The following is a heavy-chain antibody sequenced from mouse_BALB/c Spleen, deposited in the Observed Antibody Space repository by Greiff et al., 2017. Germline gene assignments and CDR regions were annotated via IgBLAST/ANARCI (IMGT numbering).Heavy chain of an antibody. Sequence: EVKLMESGPGLVKPSQSLSLTCTVTGYSITSDYAWNWIRQFPGNKLEWMGYISYSGSTSYNPSLKSRISITRDTSKNQFFLQLNSVTTEDTATYYCARLDYEDAMDYWGQGTSVTVSS. D-gene: IGHD2-4*01. CDR2: ISYSGST. CDR3: ARLDYEDAMDY. CDR1: GYSITSDYA. V-gene: IGHV3-2*02. J-gene: IGHJ4*01.